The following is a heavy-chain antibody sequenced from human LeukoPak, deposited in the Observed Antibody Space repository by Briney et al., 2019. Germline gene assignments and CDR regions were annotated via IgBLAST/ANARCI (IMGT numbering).Heavy chain of an antibody. J-gene: IGHJ3*02. V-gene: IGHV1-18*01. CDR3: ARVPPTVTTDTFDI. Sequence: GASVKVSCKASGYTFTSYGISWVRQAPGQGLEWMGWISAYNGNTNYAQKLQGRVTMTTDTSTSTAYMELRSLRSDDTAVYYCARVPPTVTTDTFDIWGQGTMVTVSS. CDR2: ISAYNGNT. D-gene: IGHD4-17*01. CDR1: GYTFTSYG.